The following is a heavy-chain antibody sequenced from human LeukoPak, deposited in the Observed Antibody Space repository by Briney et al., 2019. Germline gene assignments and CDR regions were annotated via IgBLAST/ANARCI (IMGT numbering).Heavy chain of an antibody. CDR2: IRYDGSNK. Sequence: PGGSLRLSCAASGFTFSSYGMHLVRQAPGKGLEWVAFIRYDGSNKYYADSVKGRFTISRDNSKNTLYLQMNSLRAEDTAVYYCARQGRIAASKAHVDDAFDIWGQGTMVTVSS. D-gene: IGHD6-25*01. V-gene: IGHV3-30*02. J-gene: IGHJ3*02. CDR1: GFTFSSYG. CDR3: ARQGRIAASKAHVDDAFDI.